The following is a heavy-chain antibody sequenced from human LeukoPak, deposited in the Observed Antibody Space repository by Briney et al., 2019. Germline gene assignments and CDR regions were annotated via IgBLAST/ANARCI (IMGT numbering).Heavy chain of an antibody. Sequence: ASVKVSCKASGYTFTGYYMHWVRQAPGQGLEWMGWISAYNGNTNYAQKLQGRVTMTTDTSTSTAYMELRSLRSDDTAVHYCARVGSHCGGDCYSDYWGQGTLVTVSS. J-gene: IGHJ4*02. V-gene: IGHV1-18*04. CDR3: ARVGSHCGGDCYSDY. CDR1: GYTFTGYY. D-gene: IGHD2-21*02. CDR2: ISAYNGNT.